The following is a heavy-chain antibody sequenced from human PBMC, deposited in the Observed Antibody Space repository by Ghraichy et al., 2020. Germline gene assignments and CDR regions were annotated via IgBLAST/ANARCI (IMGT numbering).Heavy chain of an antibody. CDR3: ARESSSGSFALS. CDR2: INGGGGST. Sequence: GESLNISCAASGFTFSTSSMSWVRQAQGKGLEWVSAINGGGGSTWYADSVKGRFTISRDNSKNTLYLQLNSLRAEDTAVYYCARESSSGSFALSWGQGALVSVSS. J-gene: IGHJ5*02. V-gene: IGHV3-23*01. D-gene: IGHD3-10*01. CDR1: GFTFSTSS.